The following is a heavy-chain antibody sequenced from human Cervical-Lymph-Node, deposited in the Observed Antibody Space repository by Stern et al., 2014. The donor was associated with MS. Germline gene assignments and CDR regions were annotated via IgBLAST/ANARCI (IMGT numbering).Heavy chain of an antibody. V-gene: IGHV1-46*01. Sequence: VQLVESGAEVKKPGASVQGSCKASGYTFSNYYMHWVRQAPGQGPEWMAMINPSGGGANYAPKFQGRLTVTRDTSTSTVHLQLSSLRSEDTAIYYCARGYSYGRPRFEFWGQGSLVTVSS. D-gene: IGHD2-15*01. CDR3: ARGYSYGRPRFEF. CDR2: INPSGGGA. CDR1: GYTFSNYY. J-gene: IGHJ4*02.